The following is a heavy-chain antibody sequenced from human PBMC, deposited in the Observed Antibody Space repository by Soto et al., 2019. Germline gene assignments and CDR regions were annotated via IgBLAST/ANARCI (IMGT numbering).Heavy chain of an antibody. V-gene: IGHV1-3*01. CDR3: AREKYFYDSSDPFYI. Sequence: FQGRVTITRDTSASTAYMELSSLRSEDTAVYYCAREKYFYDSSDPFYIWGQGTMVTVSS. D-gene: IGHD3-22*01. J-gene: IGHJ3*02.